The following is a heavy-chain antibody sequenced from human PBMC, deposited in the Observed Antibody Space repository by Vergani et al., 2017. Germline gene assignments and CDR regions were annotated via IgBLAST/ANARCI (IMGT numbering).Heavy chain of an antibody. J-gene: IGHJ3*01. D-gene: IGHD2-21*01. CDR3: ARDQLTGDLWGGPFDV. V-gene: IGHV3-23*01. CDR1: GFTFSAHA. CDR2: ISGSGDRI. Sequence: EVHLLESGGGLVQSGGSLRLSCEGSGFTFSAHAMSWVRQAPGKGLEWVSTISGSGDRIYYADSVKGRFTISRDNSKNTLYLQMNSLRADDTAVYFCARDQLTGDLWGGPFDVWGQGTMVTVSS.